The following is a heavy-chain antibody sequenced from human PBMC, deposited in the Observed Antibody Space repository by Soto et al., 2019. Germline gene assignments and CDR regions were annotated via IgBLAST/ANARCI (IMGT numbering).Heavy chain of an antibody. CDR2: INPNSGIT. CDR1: GYRFTSYY. Sequence: QVQVVQSGAEVKKPGGSVKISCKASGYRFTSYYMHWVRQAPGQGLEWMGIINPNSGITNYAQNFQGRVTMTRDTSTSTVYMELSSLKSEDTAVYYCARSRGAAAGINWFDPWGQGTLVTVSS. CDR3: ARSRGAAAGINWFDP. V-gene: IGHV1-46*03. D-gene: IGHD6-13*01. J-gene: IGHJ5*02.